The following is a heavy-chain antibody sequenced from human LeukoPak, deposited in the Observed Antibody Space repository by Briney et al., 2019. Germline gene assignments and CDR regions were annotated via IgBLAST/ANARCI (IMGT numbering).Heavy chain of an antibody. J-gene: IGHJ6*04. Sequence: GESLRISCKGSGYSFTSYWISWVRQMPGKGLEWMGRIVPSDSYTNYSPSFQAHVTISADQSISTAYLQWSSLKASDTAMYYCARQTMVRGVYYYGMDVWGKGTTVTVSS. CDR3: ARQTMVRGVYYYGMDV. CDR1: GYSFTSYW. V-gene: IGHV5-10-1*01. CDR2: IVPSDSYT. D-gene: IGHD3-10*01.